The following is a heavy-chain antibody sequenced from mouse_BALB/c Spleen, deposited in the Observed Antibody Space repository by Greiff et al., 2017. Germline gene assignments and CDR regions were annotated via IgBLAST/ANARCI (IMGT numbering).Heavy chain of an antibody. V-gene: IGHV1-80*01. CDR1: GYAFSSYW. CDR3: ARGGDYDWCFDV. CDR2: IYPGDGDT. J-gene: IGHJ1*01. Sequence: QVQLQQSGAELVRPGSSVKISCKASGYAFSSYWMNWVKQRPGQGLEWIGQIYPGDGDTNYNGKFKGKATLTADKSSSTAYMQLSSLTSEDSAVYFCARGGDYDWCFDVWGAGTTVTVSS. D-gene: IGHD2-4*01.